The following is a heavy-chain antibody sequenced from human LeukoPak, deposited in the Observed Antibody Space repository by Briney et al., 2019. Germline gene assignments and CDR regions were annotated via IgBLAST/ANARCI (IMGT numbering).Heavy chain of an antibody. CDR2: INPNSGGT. V-gene: IGHV1-2*02. J-gene: IGHJ6*03. CDR1: GYTFTGYY. D-gene: IGHD4-17*01. Sequence: ASVKVSCKASGYTFTGYYMHWVRQAPGQGLEWMGWINPNSGGTNYAQKFQGRVTMTRDTSISTAYMELSSLRSEDTAVYYCARGSLTVTTLTYYMDVWGKGTTVTVSS. CDR3: ARGSLTVTTLTYYMDV.